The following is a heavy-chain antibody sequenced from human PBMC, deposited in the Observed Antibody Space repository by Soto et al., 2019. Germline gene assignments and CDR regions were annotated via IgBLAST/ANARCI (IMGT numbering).Heavy chain of an antibody. V-gene: IGHV3-72*01. CDR3: TRLRRIDGCYTMDV. CDR2: ARHKPEGYTT. Sequence: QPGGSLRLSCAASGFTFSDHYMDWVRQAPGKGLEWVGRARHKPEGYTTEYAASVKGRFALSRDDSKSSVYLQMNSLNSEDTAVYYCTRLRRIDGCYTMDVWGQGPTVTVSS. J-gene: IGHJ6*02. CDR1: GFTFSDHY. D-gene: IGHD2-2*02.